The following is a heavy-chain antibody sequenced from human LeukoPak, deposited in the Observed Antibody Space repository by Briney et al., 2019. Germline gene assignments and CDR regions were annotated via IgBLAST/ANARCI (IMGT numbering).Heavy chain of an antibody. CDR2: IKQDGSEK. CDR1: GFTFSSYW. CDR3: VSGTYCGGDCYAQFDY. V-gene: IGHV3-7*01. J-gene: IGHJ4*02. Sequence: GGSLRLSCAASGFTFSSYWMSWVRQAPGKGLEWVANIKQDGSEKYYVDSVKGRFTISRDNAKKSLYLQMDSLRAEDTAVYYCVSGTYCGGDCYAQFDYWGQGTLVTVSS. D-gene: IGHD2-21*02.